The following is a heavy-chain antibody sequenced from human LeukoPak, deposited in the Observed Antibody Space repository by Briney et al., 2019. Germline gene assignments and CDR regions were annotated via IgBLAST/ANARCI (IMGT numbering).Heavy chain of an antibody. J-gene: IGHJ5*02. D-gene: IGHD1-14*01. CDR3: ARESRYNWNDD. Sequence: GASVKVSCKASGYTFTDYYMHWVRRAPGQGLEWMGWINPKSGGTNFAQKFQGRVTMTRGTSISTAYMELSRLTSDDTAVYFCARESRYNWNDDWGQGTLVTVSS. V-gene: IGHV1-2*02. CDR2: INPKSGGT. CDR1: GYTFTDYY.